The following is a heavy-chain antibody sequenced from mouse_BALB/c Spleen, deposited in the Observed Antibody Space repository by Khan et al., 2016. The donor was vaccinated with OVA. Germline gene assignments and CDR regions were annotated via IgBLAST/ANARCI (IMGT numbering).Heavy chain of an antibody. V-gene: IGHV1-18*01. D-gene: IGHD1-1*01. CDR3: ASGGFGSPFAY. CDR1: GYPFTDYN. J-gene: IGHJ3*01. Sequence: VQLQQSGPELVKPGASVKIPCKASGYPFTDYNMDWVKQSHGKSLEWIGDITPNNGGTIYNQKFKGKTTLTVDKSSSTAYMELRSLTSEDTAVYYCASGGFGSPFAYWGQGTLVTVSA. CDR2: ITPNNGGT.